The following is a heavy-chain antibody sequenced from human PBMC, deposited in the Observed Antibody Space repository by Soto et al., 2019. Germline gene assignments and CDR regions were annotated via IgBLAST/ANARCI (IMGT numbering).Heavy chain of an antibody. CDR2: ISGSGGST. D-gene: IGHD3-22*01. Sequence: EVQLLESGGGLVQPGGSLRLSCAASGFTFRSHAMSWVRQAPGKGLEWVSVISGSGGSTYYADSVKGRFTISRDNSKNTLYLQMTSLRVEDTAVDYCAKLASTMEVVVVSDAFDLWGQGTMVTVSS. CDR3: AKLASTMEVVVVSDAFDL. V-gene: IGHV3-23*01. J-gene: IGHJ3*01. CDR1: GFTFRSHA.